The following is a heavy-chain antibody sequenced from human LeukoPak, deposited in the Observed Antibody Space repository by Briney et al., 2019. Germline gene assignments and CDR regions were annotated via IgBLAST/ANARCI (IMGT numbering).Heavy chain of an antibody. D-gene: IGHD3-22*01. CDR3: ARMVYSSGYYVFDY. CDR1: GGSVSSGNYY. Sequence: SETLSLTCTVSGGSVSSGNYYWSWIRQPPGKGLEWIGYIYSTGSTNYNPSLNSRVIISVDTSKNQFSLKLSSVTAADTAVYYCARMVYSSGYYVFDYWGQGTLVSVSS. V-gene: IGHV4-61*01. J-gene: IGHJ4*02. CDR2: IYSTGST.